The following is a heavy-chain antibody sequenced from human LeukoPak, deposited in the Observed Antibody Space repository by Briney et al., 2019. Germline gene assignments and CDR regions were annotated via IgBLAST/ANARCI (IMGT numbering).Heavy chain of an antibody. CDR2: IRSKANSYAT. J-gene: IGHJ6*03. CDR3: TSRGSCSSTSCPDLYYYYYMDV. CDR1: GFTFSGSA. D-gene: IGHD2-2*01. V-gene: IGHV3-73*01. Sequence: GGSLRLSCAASGFTFSGSAMHWVRQASWKGLEWVGRIRSKANSYATAYAASVKGRFTISRDDSKNTAYLQMNSLKTEDTAVYYCTSRGSCSSTSCPDLYYYYYMDVWGKGTTVTVSS.